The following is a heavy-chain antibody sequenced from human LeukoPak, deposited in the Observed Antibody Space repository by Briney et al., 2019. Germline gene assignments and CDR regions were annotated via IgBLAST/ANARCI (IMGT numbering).Heavy chain of an antibody. D-gene: IGHD2-8*01. Sequence: PGRSLRLSCAASGFTFSSYGMHWVRPAPGKGLEWVAVISYDGSNKYYADSVKGRFTISRDNSKNTLYLQMNSLRAEDTAVYYCAKAPMGYYYYGMDVWGQGTTVTVSS. V-gene: IGHV3-30*18. CDR3: AKAPMGYYYYGMDV. J-gene: IGHJ6*02. CDR2: ISYDGSNK. CDR1: GFTFSSYG.